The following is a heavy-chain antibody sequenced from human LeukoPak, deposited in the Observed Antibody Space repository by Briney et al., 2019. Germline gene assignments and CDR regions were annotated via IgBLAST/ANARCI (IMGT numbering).Heavy chain of an antibody. CDR1: GGSISSSSYY. CDR3: ARHGRPIVVVPAATPFDY. D-gene: IGHD2-2*02. CDR2: IYYSGST. Sequence: SETLSVTCTVSGGSISSSSYYWGRIRQPPGEGLEWIGSIYYSGSTYYNPSLKSRVTISVDTSKNQFTLKLSSVTTADTAVYYCARHGRPIVVVPAATPFDYWGQGTLVTVSS. J-gene: IGHJ4*02. V-gene: IGHV4-39*01.